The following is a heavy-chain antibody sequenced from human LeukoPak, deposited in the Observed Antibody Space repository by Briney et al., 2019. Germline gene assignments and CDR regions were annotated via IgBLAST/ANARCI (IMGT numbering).Heavy chain of an antibody. V-gene: IGHV3-53*01. J-gene: IGHJ4*02. CDR1: GFTVTTKY. CDR3: AAGQMFTGGGFDC. CDR2: IYTAGNT. Sequence: GGSLRLSCAASGFTVTTKYMSWVRQAPGKGLEWVSVIYTAGNTYYADSVKGRFTISRDNSKNTLYIQMDSLRAEDTALYYCAAGQMFTGGGFDCWGQGTLVTVSS. D-gene: IGHD2-8*02.